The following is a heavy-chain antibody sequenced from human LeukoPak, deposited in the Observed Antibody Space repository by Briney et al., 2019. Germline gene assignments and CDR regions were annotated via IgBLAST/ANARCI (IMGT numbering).Heavy chain of an antibody. V-gene: IGHV3-20*04. Sequence: GGSLRLSCAASGFTFDDYGMSWVRHVPGKGLEWVSGVNSNGGSTRYADSMKGRFTISRDNARNSLYLQMNSLRAEDTAVYYCARDHYAFDYWGQGTLVTVSS. D-gene: IGHD4-17*01. J-gene: IGHJ4*02. CDR1: GFTFDDYG. CDR2: VNSNGGST. CDR3: ARDHYAFDY.